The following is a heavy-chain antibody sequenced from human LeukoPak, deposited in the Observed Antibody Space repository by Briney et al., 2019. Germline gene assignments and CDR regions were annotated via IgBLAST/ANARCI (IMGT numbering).Heavy chain of an antibody. CDR3: AELGITMIGGV. V-gene: IGHV3-48*04. CDR2: IGSSSSTI. CDR1: GFIFSSYT. Sequence: GGSLRLSCAASGFIFSSYTMNWVRQAPGTGLEWVSYIGSSSSTIYYADSVKRRFTISRNNAKNSLYLQMNSLRAEDTAVYYCAELGITMIGGVWGKGTTVTISS. J-gene: IGHJ6*04. D-gene: IGHD3-10*02.